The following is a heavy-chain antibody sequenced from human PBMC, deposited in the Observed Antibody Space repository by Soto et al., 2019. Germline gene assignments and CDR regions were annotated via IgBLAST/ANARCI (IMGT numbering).Heavy chain of an antibody. CDR3: ARGMPHHYYDRVGFYFDY. CDR2: IYYSGST. CDR1: GGSISSGDYY. Sequence: QVQLQESGPGLVKPSQTLSLTCTVSGGSISSGDYYWSWIRQPPGKGLEWIGYIYYSGSTYYNPSLKSRVTISVDTSKNQFSLKLSSVTAADTAVYYCARGMPHHYYDRVGFYFDYWGQGTLVTVSS. D-gene: IGHD3-22*01. J-gene: IGHJ4*02. V-gene: IGHV4-30-4*01.